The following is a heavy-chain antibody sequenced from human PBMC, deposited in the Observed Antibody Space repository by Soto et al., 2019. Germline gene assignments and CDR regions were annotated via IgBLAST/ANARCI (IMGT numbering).Heavy chain of an antibody. CDR2: IRSKPNNYAT. D-gene: IGHD3-3*01. CDR1: GFTFSDSA. J-gene: IGHJ6*03. V-gene: IGHV3-73*01. CDR3: SRQASDFWSGKPQYYMDV. Sequence: EVQLVESGGGLVQPGGSLKLSCAASGFTFSDSAMHWVRQASGKGLEWVGRIRSKPNNYATAYGASVKGRFTISRDDSKNTAYLQMNSLNTEDTAVYYCSRQASDFWSGKPQYYMDVWGKGTTVTVSS.